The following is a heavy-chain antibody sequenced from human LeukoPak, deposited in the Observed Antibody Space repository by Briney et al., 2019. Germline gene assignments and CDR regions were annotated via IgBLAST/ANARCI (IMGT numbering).Heavy chain of an antibody. D-gene: IGHD3-22*01. V-gene: IGHV1-46*01. CDR1: GYTFTSYY. J-gene: IGHJ4*02. CDR2: INPSGGST. CDR3: ARAAHPNYYDSSGYLKPGFGGVDY. Sequence: GASVKVSCKASGYTFTSYYMHWVRQAPGQGLEWMGIINPSGGSTSYAQKFQGRVTMTRDMSTSTVYMELSSLRSEDTAVYYCARAAHPNYYDSSGYLKPGFGGVDYWGQGTLVTVSS.